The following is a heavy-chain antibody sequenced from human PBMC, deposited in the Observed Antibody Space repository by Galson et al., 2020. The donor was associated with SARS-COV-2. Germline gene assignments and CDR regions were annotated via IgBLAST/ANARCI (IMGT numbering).Heavy chain of an antibody. CDR3: AKDVGVGAVGRPTDAFDI. D-gene: IGHD1-26*01. J-gene: IGHJ3*02. Sequence: GGSLRLSCAASGFTFRTYAMNWVRQAPGKGLEWVSGISVNSVTTYYEDSVKGRFTISRDSSKNTLSLQMDSLRVEDTGVYHCAKDVGVGAVGRPTDAFDIWGQGTMVTVSS. V-gene: IGHV3-23*01. CDR2: ISVNSVTT. CDR1: GFTFRTYA.